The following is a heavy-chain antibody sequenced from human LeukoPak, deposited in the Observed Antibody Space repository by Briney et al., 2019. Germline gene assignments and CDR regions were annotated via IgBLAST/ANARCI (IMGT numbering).Heavy chain of an antibody. J-gene: IGHJ4*02. CDR1: GFTFGDYT. CDR3: TRILKGSSSFFYFDY. V-gene: IGHV3-49*04. Sequence: GGSLRLSCTASGFTFGDYTVTWVRQAPGKGLEWVGFIRNKAYGGTTEYAASVKGRFTISRDDSKSIAYLQMDSLKTEDTAVYYCTRILKGSSSFFYFDYWGQGTLVTVSS. CDR2: IRNKAYGGTT. D-gene: IGHD6-6*01.